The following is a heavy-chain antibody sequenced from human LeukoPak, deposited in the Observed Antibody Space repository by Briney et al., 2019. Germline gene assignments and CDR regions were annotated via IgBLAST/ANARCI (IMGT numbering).Heavy chain of an antibody. CDR1: GYSISSGYY. D-gene: IGHD3-22*01. CDR3: ARADYYDSSACDY. J-gene: IGHJ4*02. V-gene: IGHV4-38-2*02. Sequence: SGTLSLTCTVSGYSISSGYYWGWIRQPPGRGLEWIGSIYHSGSTYYNPSLKSRVTISVDTSKNQLSLKLSSVTAADTAVYYCARADYYDSSACDYWGQGTLVTVSS. CDR2: IYHSGST.